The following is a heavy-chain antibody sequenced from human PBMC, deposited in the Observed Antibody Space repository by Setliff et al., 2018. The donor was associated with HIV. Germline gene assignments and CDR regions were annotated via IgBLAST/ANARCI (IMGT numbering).Heavy chain of an antibody. D-gene: IGHD6-13*01. V-gene: IGHV3-30*04. CDR1: GFTFSRYG. J-gene: IGHJ6*02. CDR2: ISYDGSKK. CDR3: ARDCRVGWVFTYGMDV. Sequence: GGSLRLSCAASGFTFSRYGVHWVRQAPGKGLEWVAFISYDGSKKYDADFVKGRFTISRDNSKNTLYLQMNSLRTDDTAVYYCARDCRVGWVFTYGMDVWGQGTLVTVSS.